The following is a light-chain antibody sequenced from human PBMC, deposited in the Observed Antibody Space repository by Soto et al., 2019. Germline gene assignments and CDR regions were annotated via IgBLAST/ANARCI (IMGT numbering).Light chain of an antibody. J-gene: IGKJ1*01. CDR3: HHFGSLPET. Sequence: EMVLTQSPGTLSLSLGERATLSCRASQSLRTNSLAWYQQKPGQAPRLLISGVYSRAAGIPDRFSGSGSGTDFTLTISRLEPEDFAVYYCHHFGSLPETFGQGTNVE. CDR2: GVY. CDR1: QSLRTNS. V-gene: IGKV3-20*01.